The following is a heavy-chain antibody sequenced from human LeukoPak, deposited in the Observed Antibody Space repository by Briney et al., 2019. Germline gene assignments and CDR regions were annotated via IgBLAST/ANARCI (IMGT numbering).Heavy chain of an antibody. Sequence: SETLSLTCIVSGGSISNYYWTWLRQPPGKGLEWIGYIYYSGSTKYNPSLKSRLTISVDTSKNQFSLRLSSVTAADTAVYYCARDRDSSGYLNWFDPWGQGTLVTVSS. CDR3: ARDRDSSGYLNWFDP. J-gene: IGHJ5*02. CDR2: IYYSGST. D-gene: IGHD3-22*01. CDR1: GGSISNYY. V-gene: IGHV4-59*01.